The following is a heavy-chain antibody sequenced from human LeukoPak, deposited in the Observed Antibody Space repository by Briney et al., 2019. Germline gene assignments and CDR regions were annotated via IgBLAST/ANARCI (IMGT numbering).Heavy chain of an antibody. CDR2: IMPIFGTT. CDR3: ARGRREQWLVRGKYYFDY. Sequence: SVKVSCKASGATYTTYAINWVRQAPGQGLEWMGGIMPIFGTTKYARKFEGRVTITADKSTITAYMELSSLRSEDTAIYYCARGRREQWLVRGKYYFDYWGQGTLVTVSS. CDR1: GATYTTYA. J-gene: IGHJ4*02. D-gene: IGHD6-19*01. V-gene: IGHV1-69*06.